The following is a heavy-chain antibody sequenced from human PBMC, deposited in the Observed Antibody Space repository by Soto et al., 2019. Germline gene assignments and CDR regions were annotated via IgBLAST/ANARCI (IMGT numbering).Heavy chain of an antibody. J-gene: IGHJ4*02. CDR1: GFTFSSYW. CDR2: INSDGSST. V-gene: IGHV3-74*01. CDR3: ARDRGYCTNGVCYIHFDY. D-gene: IGHD2-8*01. Sequence: LRLSCAASGFTFSSYWMHWVRQAPGKGLVWVSRINSDGSSTSYADSVKGRFTISRDNAKNTLYLQMNSLRAEDTAVYYCARDRGYCTNGVCYIHFDYWGQGTLVTVSS.